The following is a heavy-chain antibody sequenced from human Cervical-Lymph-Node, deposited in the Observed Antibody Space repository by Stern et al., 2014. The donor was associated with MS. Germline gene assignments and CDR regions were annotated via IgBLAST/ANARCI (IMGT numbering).Heavy chain of an antibody. CDR3: ARDNDDHGMDV. CDR1: GDTFIKFG. Sequence: VQLVESGAEVKKPGSSVKVSCTASGDTFIKFGISWVRQAPGQGLEWMGGIIPLFGTTHYGQKFQGRLTINADESATTVYMELSSLRFEDAAVYYCARDNDDHGMDVWGQGTTVTVS. CDR2: IIPLFGTT. V-gene: IGHV1-69*01. J-gene: IGHJ6*02. D-gene: IGHD1-1*01.